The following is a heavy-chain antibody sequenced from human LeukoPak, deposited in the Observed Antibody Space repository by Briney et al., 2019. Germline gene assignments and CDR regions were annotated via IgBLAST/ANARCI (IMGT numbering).Heavy chain of an antibody. J-gene: IGHJ5*02. Sequence: PGGSLRLSCAASGFTFSSYEMNWVRQAPGKGLEWVSYISSSDSTIYYADSVKGRFTISRDNAKNSLYLQMNSLRAEDTAVYYCARAYYDILTGYYRDNWFDPWGQGTLVTVSS. CDR1: GFTFSSYE. D-gene: IGHD3-9*01. CDR2: ISSSDSTI. V-gene: IGHV3-48*03. CDR3: ARAYYDILTGYYRDNWFDP.